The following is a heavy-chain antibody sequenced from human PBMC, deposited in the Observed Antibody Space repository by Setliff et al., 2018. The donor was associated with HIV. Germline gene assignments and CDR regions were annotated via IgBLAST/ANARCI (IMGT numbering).Heavy chain of an antibody. J-gene: IGHJ4*02. Sequence: PSETLSLTCIVSGGSISSYYWSWIRQPPGKGLEWIGYIYTSGSTNYNPSLKSRVTISVDTSKNQFSLKLSSVTAADTAVYYCARGLSFYDPGGFDYWGQGTLVTVSS. CDR2: IYTSGST. D-gene: IGHD3-22*01. V-gene: IGHV4-4*09. CDR1: GGSISSYY. CDR3: ARGLSFYDPGGFDY.